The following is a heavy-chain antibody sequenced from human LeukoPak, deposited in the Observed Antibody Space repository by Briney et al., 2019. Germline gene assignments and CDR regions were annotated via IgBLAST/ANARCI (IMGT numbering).Heavy chain of an antibody. CDR2: ISHSGST. Sequence: SETLSPTCAVSGYSISSDYYWVWIRLPPGKGLEWIGTISHSGSTYYNPSLESRVTISADTSKNHFSLRLSSVTAADTAVYYCARTHGYSAYGPLAYWGQGTLVTVSS. J-gene: IGHJ4*02. CDR1: GYSISSDYY. D-gene: IGHD5-12*01. CDR3: ARTHGYSAYGPLAY. V-gene: IGHV4-38-2*01.